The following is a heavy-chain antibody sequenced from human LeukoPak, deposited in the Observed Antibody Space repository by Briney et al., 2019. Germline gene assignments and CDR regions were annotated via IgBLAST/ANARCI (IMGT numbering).Heavy chain of an antibody. J-gene: IGHJ6*03. CDR2: IYHSGST. CDR3: ARHSSSSAYYIDV. CDR1: GYSISSGYY. Sequence: SETLSLTCTVSGYSISSGYYWGWIRQPPGKGLEWIGSIYHSGSTYYNPSLKSRVTISVDTSKNQFSLKLSSVTAADTAVYYCARHSSSSAYYIDVWGKGTTVTVSS. V-gene: IGHV4-38-2*02. D-gene: IGHD6-13*01.